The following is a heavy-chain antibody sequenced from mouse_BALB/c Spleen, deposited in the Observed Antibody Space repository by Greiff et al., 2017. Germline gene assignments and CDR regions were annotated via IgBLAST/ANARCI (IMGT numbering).Heavy chain of an antibody. D-gene: IGHD1-1*01. Sequence: VQRVESGPGLVQPSQSLSITCTVSGFSLTSYGVHWVRQSPGKGLEWLGVIWSGGSTDYNAAFISRLSISKDNSKSQVFFKMNSLQANDTAIYYCARRGLLRYAMDYWGQGTSVTVSS. CDR3: ARRGLLRYAMDY. V-gene: IGHV2-2*02. CDR1: GFSLTSYG. CDR2: IWSGGST. J-gene: IGHJ4*01.